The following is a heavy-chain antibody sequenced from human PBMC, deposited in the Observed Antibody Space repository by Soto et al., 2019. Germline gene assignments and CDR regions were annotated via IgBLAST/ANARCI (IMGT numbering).Heavy chain of an antibody. CDR2: IHYSGTT. D-gene: IGHD2-8*01. CDR1: GTSISSYY. CDR3: ARYNSYAIDY. Sequence: VQLQESGPELVKPSETLSLTCTVSGTSISSYYWSWIRQPPGKGLEWIANIHYSGTTNYNPSLAGRVTLSVDTSMNQFSLKMTAVTAADRAMYFCARYNSYAIDYWGRGTLVTVSS. V-gene: IGHV4-59*01. J-gene: IGHJ4*02.